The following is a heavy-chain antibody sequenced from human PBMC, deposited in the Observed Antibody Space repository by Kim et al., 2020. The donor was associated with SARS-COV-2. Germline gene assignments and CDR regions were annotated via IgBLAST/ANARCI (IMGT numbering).Heavy chain of an antibody. Sequence: SETLSLTCAVSGDFIDTYYWSWIRQPAGKGLEWIGRIYISGIINYNPSLQNRLSMSINTPKNHFSLNLTSVTAADTAVYFCARGSKHGEHDYWGQGTRVTVSS. D-gene: IGHD4-17*01. CDR1: GDFIDTYY. CDR3: ARGSKHGEHDY. CDR2: IYISGII. J-gene: IGHJ4*02. V-gene: IGHV4-4*07.